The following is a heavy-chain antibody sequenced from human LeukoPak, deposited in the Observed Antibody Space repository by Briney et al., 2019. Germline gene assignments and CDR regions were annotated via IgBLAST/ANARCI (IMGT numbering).Heavy chain of an antibody. V-gene: IGHV1-69*04. Sequence: ASVKVSCKASGGTFSSYAISWVRQAPGQGLEWMGRIIPILGIANYAQKFQGRVTITADKSTSTAYMELSSLRSEDTAVYYCAILAAPPDYGGALDHAFDIWGQGTMVTVSS. CDR1: GGTFSSYA. CDR3: AILAAPPDYGGALDHAFDI. D-gene: IGHD4-23*01. J-gene: IGHJ3*02. CDR2: IIPILGIA.